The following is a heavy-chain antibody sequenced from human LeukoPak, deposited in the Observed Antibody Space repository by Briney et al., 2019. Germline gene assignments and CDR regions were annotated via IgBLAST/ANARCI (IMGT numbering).Heavy chain of an antibody. D-gene: IGHD2-15*01. J-gene: IGHJ4*02. CDR2: IRYDGSNK. CDR1: GFTVSSNF. V-gene: IGHV3-30*02. Sequence: GGSLRLSCAASGFTVSSNFMSWVRQAPGKGLEWVAFIRYDGSNKYYADSVKGRFTISRDNSKNTLYLQMNSLRAEDTAVYYCARVLGCSGGSCSLSHFDYWGQGTLVTVSS. CDR3: ARVLGCSGGSCSLSHFDY.